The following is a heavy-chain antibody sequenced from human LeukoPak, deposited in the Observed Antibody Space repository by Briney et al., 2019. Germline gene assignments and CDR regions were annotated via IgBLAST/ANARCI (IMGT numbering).Heavy chain of an antibody. V-gene: IGHV4-59*08. CDR2: IYYSGST. J-gene: IGHJ4*02. CDR1: GGSISSYY. D-gene: IGHD2-15*01. CDR3: ARHMFWVAAGAFDY. Sequence: SETLSLTCTVSGGSISSYYWSWIRQPPGKGLEWIGYIYYSGSTNYNPSLKSRVTISVDTSKNQFSLKLSSVTAADTALYYCARHMFWVAAGAFDYWGQGTLVTVSS.